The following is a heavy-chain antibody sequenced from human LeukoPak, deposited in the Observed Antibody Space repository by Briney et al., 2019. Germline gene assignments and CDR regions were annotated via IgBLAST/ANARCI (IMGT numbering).Heavy chain of an antibody. CDR2: IYHSGST. J-gene: IGHJ4*02. V-gene: IGHV4-30-2*01. Sequence: PSETLSLTCTVSGGSISNGGYYWNWIRQPPGRGLERIGYIYHSGSTYYNPSLKRRVTISVDRSKNQFALKLISVTAADTAVYYCARVTYGIAAAGLDYWGQGTLVTVSS. D-gene: IGHD6-25*01. CDR3: ARVTYGIAAAGLDY. CDR1: GGSISNGGYY.